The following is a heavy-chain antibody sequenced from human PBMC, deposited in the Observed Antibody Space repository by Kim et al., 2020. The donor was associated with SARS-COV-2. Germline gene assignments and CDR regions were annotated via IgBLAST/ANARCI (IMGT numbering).Heavy chain of an antibody. Sequence: KIQGRVTMHTDTSTSTAYMELRSLRSDDTAVYYCARDTYYYDSSGYGFDYWGQGTLVTVSS. CDR3: ARDTYYYDSSGYGFDY. V-gene: IGHV1-18*01. J-gene: IGHJ4*02. D-gene: IGHD3-22*01.